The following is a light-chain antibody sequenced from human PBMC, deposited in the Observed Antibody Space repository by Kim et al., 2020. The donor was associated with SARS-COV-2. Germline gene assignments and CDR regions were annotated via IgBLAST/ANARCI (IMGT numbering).Light chain of an antibody. CDR2: DVS. Sequence: QSALSQPASVSGSPGQSITISCIGTNSDIGDYNYVSWYQQHPGKAPKLVIYDVSSRPSGVSNRFSGSKAGNTALLTISGLQTEDEANYYCCSYRRGSTLGLFGGGTKVTVL. V-gene: IGLV2-14*03. J-gene: IGLJ2*01. CDR3: CSYRRGSTLGL. CDR1: NSDIGDYNY.